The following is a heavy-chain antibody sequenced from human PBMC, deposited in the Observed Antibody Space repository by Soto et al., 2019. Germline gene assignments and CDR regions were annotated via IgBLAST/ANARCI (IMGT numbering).Heavy chain of an antibody. CDR1: GFTFSSYG. CDR3: ARELRDDYIWGSPNAAFGY. J-gene: IGHJ4*02. CDR2: IWYDGSNK. D-gene: IGHD3-16*01. Sequence: GGSLRLSCAASGFTFSSYGMHWVRQAPGKGLEWVAVIWYDGSNKYYADSVKGRFTISRDNSKNTLYLQMNSLRAEDTAVYYCARELRDDYIWGSPNAAFGYWGQGTLVTVSS. V-gene: IGHV3-33*01.